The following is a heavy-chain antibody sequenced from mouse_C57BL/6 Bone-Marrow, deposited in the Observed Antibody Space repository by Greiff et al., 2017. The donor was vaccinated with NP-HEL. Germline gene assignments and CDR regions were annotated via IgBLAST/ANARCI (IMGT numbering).Heavy chain of an antibody. D-gene: IGHD1-1*01. CDR3: ARDGSGLAGFAY. V-gene: IGHV1-81*01. CDR1: GYTFTSYG. CDR2: IYPRSGNT. Sequence: VQLQQSGAELARPGASVKLSCKASGYTFTSYGISWVKQRTGQGLEWIGEIYPRSGNTYYNEKFKGKATLTADKSSSTAYMELRSLTSEDSAVYFCARDGSGLAGFAYWGQGTLVTVSA. J-gene: IGHJ3*01.